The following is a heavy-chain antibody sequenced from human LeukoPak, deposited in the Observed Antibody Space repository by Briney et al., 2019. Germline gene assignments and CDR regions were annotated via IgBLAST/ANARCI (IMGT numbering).Heavy chain of an antibody. CDR1: GYTFTDYY. V-gene: IGHV1-2*02. J-gene: IGHJ4*02. D-gene: IGHD3-22*01. CDR2: INPNSGGT. Sequence: ASVKVSCKASGYTFTDYYMHWVRQAPGQGLEWMGWINPNSGGTNYAQKFQGRVTMTRDTSISTAYMELRRLRSDDTAVYYCARGYLYYYDVSGYPFDYWGQGTLVTISS. CDR3: ARGYLYYYDVSGYPFDY.